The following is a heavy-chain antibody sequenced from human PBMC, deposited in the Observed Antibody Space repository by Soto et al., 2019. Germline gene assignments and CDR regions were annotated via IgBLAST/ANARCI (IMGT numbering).Heavy chain of an antibody. CDR1: GFTFSSYA. CDR2: ISGSGGST. CDR3: AKDTAYCSGGSCYSLPYWYFDL. D-gene: IGHD2-15*01. V-gene: IGHV3-23*01. Sequence: GGSLRLSCAASGFTFSSYAMSWVRQAPGKGLEWVSAISGSGGSTYYADSVKGRFTISRDNSKNTLYLQMNSLRAEDTAVYYCAKDTAYCSGGSCYSLPYWYFDLWGRGTLVTVSS. J-gene: IGHJ2*01.